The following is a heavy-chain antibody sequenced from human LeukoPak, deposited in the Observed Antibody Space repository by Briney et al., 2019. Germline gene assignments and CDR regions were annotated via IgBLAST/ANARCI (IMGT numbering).Heavy chain of an antibody. Sequence: SQTLSLTCAISGDSVSSINGAWNWIRQSPSRGLEWLGRTYYRSKWYDEYAESMRGRITISPDTSMSQYSLHVLSVTPEDTAVYYCARDLGNTGWYTFDYWGQGILVTVSS. J-gene: IGHJ4*02. D-gene: IGHD6-19*01. CDR3: ARDLGNTGWYTFDY. CDR1: GDSVSSINGA. V-gene: IGHV6-1*01. CDR2: TYYRSKWYD.